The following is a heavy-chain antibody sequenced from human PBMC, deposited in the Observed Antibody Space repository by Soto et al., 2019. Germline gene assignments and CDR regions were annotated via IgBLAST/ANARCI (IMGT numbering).Heavy chain of an antibody. CDR1: GGSFSGYY. Sequence: SETLCITCAVYGGSFSGYYWSWIRQPPGKGLEWIGEINHSGSTNYNPSLKSRVTISVDTSKNQFSLKLSSVTAADTAVYYCARTAGIAVAGTDPYYTYWGQGTLVTVSS. CDR3: ARTAGIAVAGTDPYYTY. D-gene: IGHD6-19*01. CDR2: INHSGST. V-gene: IGHV4-34*01. J-gene: IGHJ4*02.